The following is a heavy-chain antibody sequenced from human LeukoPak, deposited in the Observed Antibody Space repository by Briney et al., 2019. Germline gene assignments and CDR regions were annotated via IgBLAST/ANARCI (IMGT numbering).Heavy chain of an antibody. CDR3: ASWLFWSGYDYYYYMDV. CDR1: GFTFSSYS. J-gene: IGHJ6*03. V-gene: IGHV3-21*01. Sequence: PGGSLRHSCAPSGFTFSSYSMNWVRHAPRKGLEWVSSISSSSSYIYYADSVKGRFTTSRDNAKNSLYLQMNSLRAEDTAVYYCASWLFWSGYDYYYYMDVWGKGTTVTVSS. D-gene: IGHD3-3*01. CDR2: ISSSSSYI.